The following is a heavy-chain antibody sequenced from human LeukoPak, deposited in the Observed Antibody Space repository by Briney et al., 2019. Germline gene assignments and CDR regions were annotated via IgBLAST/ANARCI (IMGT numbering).Heavy chain of an antibody. V-gene: IGHV1-69*04. J-gene: IGHJ4*02. Sequence: SVKVSCKASGGTFITYAISWVRQAPGQGLEWMGRIIPILGITNYAQKFQGRVTITADKSTNTAYMELSNLRSEDTAVYYCARGAPGYSSGWYAVRVYYFDYWGQGTLVTVSS. CDR3: ARGAPGYSSGWYAVRVYYFDY. CDR2: IIPILGIT. D-gene: IGHD6-19*01. CDR1: GGTFITYA.